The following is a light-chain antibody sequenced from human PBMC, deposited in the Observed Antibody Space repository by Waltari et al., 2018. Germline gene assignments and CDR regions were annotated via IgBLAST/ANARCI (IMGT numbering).Light chain of an antibody. CDR3: LQHSDWPRFT. Sequence: DIVLSQSPATLSLSPGERAILSCRASQSVSRYLAWYQQKPGQAPRLLIYEASNRATGIPVRFSGSGSGTDFTLTISSLGPEDFAVYYCLQHSDWPRFTFGGGTKVEI. V-gene: IGKV3-11*01. J-gene: IGKJ4*01. CDR1: QSVSRY. CDR2: EAS.